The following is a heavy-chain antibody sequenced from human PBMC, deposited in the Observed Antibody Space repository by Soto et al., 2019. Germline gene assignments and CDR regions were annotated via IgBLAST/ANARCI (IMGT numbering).Heavy chain of an antibody. J-gene: IGHJ4*02. CDR3: AKSLSASLNYFFDF. Sequence: EMQLLVSGGGLVQPGGSLRLSCGASGFPFSSYAMSWVRQAPGKGLEWVSGISGSGGLTYYADSVKGRFTISRDNSKNTLYLQLHSQTADYTAVYYCAKSLSASLNYFFDFWGQGTLVSVSS. CDR1: GFPFSSYA. CDR2: ISGSGGLT. V-gene: IGHV3-23*01.